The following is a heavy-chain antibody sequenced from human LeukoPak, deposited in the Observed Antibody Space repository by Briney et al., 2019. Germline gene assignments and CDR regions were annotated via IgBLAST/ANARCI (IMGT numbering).Heavy chain of an antibody. V-gene: IGHV4-59*11. D-gene: IGHD2-8*01. Sequence: PSETLSLTCTVSGGSISSHYWSWIRRPPGKGLEWIGYIYYSGSTNYNPSLKSRVTISVDTSKNQFSLKLSSVTAADTAVYYCAGVVHWLEKYYYYYYMDVWGKGTTVTVSS. CDR1: GGSISSHY. CDR3: AGVVHWLEKYYYYYYMDV. J-gene: IGHJ6*03. CDR2: IYYSGST.